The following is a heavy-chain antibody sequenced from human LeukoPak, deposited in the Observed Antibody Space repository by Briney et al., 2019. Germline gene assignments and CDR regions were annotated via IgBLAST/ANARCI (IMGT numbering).Heavy chain of an antibody. D-gene: IGHD4-17*01. CDR3: ARGIESYGDYGY. Sequence: SETLSLTCAVYGGSFSGYYWSWIRQPPEKGLEWIAYMYNSGSTNYNPSLKSRVTISIDTSKNQFSLKLSSLTAADTAIYYCARGIESYGDYGYWGQGILVTVSS. J-gene: IGHJ4*02. CDR1: GGSFSGYY. CDR2: MYNSGST. V-gene: IGHV4-59*01.